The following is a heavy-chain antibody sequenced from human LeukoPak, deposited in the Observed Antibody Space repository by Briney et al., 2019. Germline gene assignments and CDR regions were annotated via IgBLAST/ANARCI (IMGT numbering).Heavy chain of an antibody. CDR1: GFTFSSYS. J-gene: IGHJ3*02. Sequence: PGGSLRLSCAASGFTFSSYSMNWVRQAPGKGLEWVSSISSSSSYIYYADSVKGRFTISRDNAKNSLYLQMNSLRAEDTAVYYCARDQYGDYGTPDAFDIWGQGTMVTVSS. V-gene: IGHV3-21*01. CDR2: ISSSSSYI. D-gene: IGHD4-17*01. CDR3: ARDQYGDYGTPDAFDI.